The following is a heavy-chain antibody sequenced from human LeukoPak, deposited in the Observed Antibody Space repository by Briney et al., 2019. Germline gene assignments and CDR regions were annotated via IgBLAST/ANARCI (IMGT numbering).Heavy chain of an antibody. Sequence: PSETLSLTCTVSGGSINSYYWSWIRQPAGKGLEWIGRIYSTGSTNYNPSLMGRVTMSVDTSKNQFSLKLSSVTAADTAVYYCARDGGQSWNFDCWGQGTLVTVSS. CDR1: GGSINSYY. CDR2: IYSTGST. CDR3: ARDGGQSWNFDC. J-gene: IGHJ4*02. V-gene: IGHV4-4*07. D-gene: IGHD3-3*01.